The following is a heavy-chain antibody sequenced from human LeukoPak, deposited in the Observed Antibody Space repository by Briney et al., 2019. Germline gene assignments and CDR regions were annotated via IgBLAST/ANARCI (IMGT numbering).Heavy chain of an antibody. CDR2: IYDSGST. J-gene: IGHJ4*02. V-gene: IGHV4-39*01. Sequence: PSETLSLTCTVSGGSIRSSYYYWGWIRQPPGKGLEWIGSIYDSGSTYYNPSLKSRVTISVDTSKNQFSLKLNSVTAADTAVYYCARGGGVAGTPYNPYDYWGQGTLVTVSS. CDR3: ARGGGVAGTPYNPYDY. CDR1: GGSIRSSYYY. D-gene: IGHD6-19*01.